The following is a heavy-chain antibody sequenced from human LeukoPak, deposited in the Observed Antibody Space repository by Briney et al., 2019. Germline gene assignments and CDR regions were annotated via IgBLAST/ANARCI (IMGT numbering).Heavy chain of an antibody. Sequence: GGSLRLSCAASGFTFSSSWMTWVRQAPGKGLEWVSFISSSSSYIYYADSVKGRFTISRDNAKNSLYLQMNSLRAEDTAVYYCARGEYGSGSYHIDYWGQGTLVTVSS. CDR2: ISSSSSYI. CDR1: GFTFSSSW. D-gene: IGHD3-10*01. J-gene: IGHJ4*02. CDR3: ARGEYGSGSYHIDY. V-gene: IGHV3-21*01.